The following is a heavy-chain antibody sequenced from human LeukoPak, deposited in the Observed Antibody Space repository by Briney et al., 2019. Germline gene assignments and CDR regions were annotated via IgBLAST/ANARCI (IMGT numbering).Heavy chain of an antibody. CDR3: AKDWGAHYFDY. Sequence: PGGSLRLSCAASRFTFSISAMSWVRQAPGKGLEWVSAITAGGFSTYYADSVKGRFTISRDNSNNTLYLHMNSLRAEDTAIYYCAKDWGAHYFDYWGQGTLVTVSS. J-gene: IGHJ4*02. V-gene: IGHV3-23*01. D-gene: IGHD1-26*01. CDR2: ITAGGFST. CDR1: RFTFSISA.